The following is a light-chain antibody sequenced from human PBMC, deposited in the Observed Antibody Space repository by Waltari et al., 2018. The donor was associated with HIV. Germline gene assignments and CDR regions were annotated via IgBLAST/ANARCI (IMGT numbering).Light chain of an antibody. CDR3: QQCGGSPGT. Sequence: EIVLTQSPATLSLSPGKRATLSCGASQSISSYLAWYQQKPGLAPRLLIYDASNRAPGIPDRFSGSGSGTEFTLTISRLEPEDFAVYYCQQCGGSPGTFGQGTKLEI. CDR1: QSISSY. V-gene: IGKV3D-20*01. J-gene: IGKJ2*01. CDR2: DAS.